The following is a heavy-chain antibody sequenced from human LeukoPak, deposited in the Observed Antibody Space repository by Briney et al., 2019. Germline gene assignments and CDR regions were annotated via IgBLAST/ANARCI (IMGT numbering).Heavy chain of an antibody. J-gene: IGHJ6*03. CDR3: ARSSTFYYYYYMDV. V-gene: IGHV4-59*01. CDR2: LYYSGST. Sequence: SETLSLTCTVSGGSISSYYWCWIRQPPGKGLEWIGYLYYSGSTNYNPSLKSRVTISVDTSKNQFSLKLSSVTAADTAVYYCARSSTFYYYYYMDVWGKGTTVTVSS. D-gene: IGHD2-2*01. CDR1: GGSISSYY.